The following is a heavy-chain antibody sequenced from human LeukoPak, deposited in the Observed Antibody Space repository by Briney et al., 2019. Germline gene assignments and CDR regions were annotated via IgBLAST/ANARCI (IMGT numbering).Heavy chain of an antibody. J-gene: IGHJ4*02. V-gene: IGHV1-8*03. D-gene: IGHD1-26*01. Sequence: GASVKVSCKASGYTFTSYDINWVRQATGQGLEWMGWMNPNSGNTGYAQKFQGRVTITRNTSISTAYMELSSLRSEDTAVYYCVRSYSGSYWFDYWGQGTLVTVSS. CDR2: MNPNSGNT. CDR1: GYTFTSYD. CDR3: VRSYSGSYWFDY.